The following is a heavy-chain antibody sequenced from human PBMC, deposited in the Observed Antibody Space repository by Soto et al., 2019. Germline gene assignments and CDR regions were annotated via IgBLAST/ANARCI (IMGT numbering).Heavy chain of an antibody. V-gene: IGHV1-2*04. Sequence: XSVKVSCKASGYTFTCYYMHWVRQAPGQGLEWMGWINPNSGGTNYAQKFQGWVTMTRDTSISTAYMELSRLRSDDTAVYYCARGLLWFGELSKYYYYGMDVWGQGTTVTVSS. J-gene: IGHJ6*02. CDR3: ARGLLWFGELSKYYYYGMDV. CDR1: GYTFTCYY. D-gene: IGHD3-10*01. CDR2: INPNSGGT.